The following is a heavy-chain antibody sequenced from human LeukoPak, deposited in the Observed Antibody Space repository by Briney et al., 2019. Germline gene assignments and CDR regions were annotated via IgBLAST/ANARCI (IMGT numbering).Heavy chain of an antibody. CDR2: INPNSGGT. CDR1: GYTFTDYY. J-gene: IGHJ4*02. CDR3: ARANALYCSSTSCLFDY. D-gene: IGHD2-2*01. V-gene: IGHV1-2*02. Sequence: PSVKVSCKASGYTFTDYYIHWVRHAPGQGLEWMAWINPNSGGTYYAQNFHDRITLTRDTSISTAYMELSRLRSDDTAIYYCARANALYCSSTSCLFDYWGQGTLVTVSS.